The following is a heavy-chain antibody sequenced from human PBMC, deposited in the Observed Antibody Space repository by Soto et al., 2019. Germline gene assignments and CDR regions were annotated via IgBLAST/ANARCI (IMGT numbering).Heavy chain of an antibody. CDR1: GGSISSGNYY. D-gene: IGHD2-15*01. Sequence: QVQLQESGPGLVKPSQTLSLTCTVSGGSISSGNYYWSWIRQHPGKGLEWIGYIFYSGSTYYNPPLQSRVTISVDTSKNQCSLKLSSVTAADTAVYYCARGGSGDIVVVAAIDYWGQGTLVTVSS. V-gene: IGHV4-31*03. CDR3: ARGGSGDIVVVAAIDY. CDR2: IFYSGST. J-gene: IGHJ4*02.